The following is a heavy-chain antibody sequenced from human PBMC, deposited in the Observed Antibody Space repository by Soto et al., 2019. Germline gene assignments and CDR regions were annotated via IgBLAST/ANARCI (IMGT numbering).Heavy chain of an antibody. V-gene: IGHV3-23*01. Sequence: PWGSLRLSCAASGFTFSSYAMSWVRQAPGKGLEWVSAISGSGGSTYYADSVKGRSTISRDNSKNTLYLQMNSLRAEDTAVYYCAKGLGYYYELEAFDIWGQGTMVTVSS. CDR3: AKGLGYYYELEAFDI. CDR1: GFTFSSYA. D-gene: IGHD3-22*01. CDR2: ISGSGGST. J-gene: IGHJ3*02.